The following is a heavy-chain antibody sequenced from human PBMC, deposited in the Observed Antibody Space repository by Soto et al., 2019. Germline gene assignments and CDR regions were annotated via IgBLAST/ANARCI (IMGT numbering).Heavy chain of an antibody. CDR3: ASSTYYDFWSGYYQYYFDY. J-gene: IGHJ4*02. D-gene: IGHD3-3*01. CDR1: GFTFSSYW. V-gene: IGHV3-7*01. Sequence: PGGSLRLSCAASGFTFSSYWMSWVRQAPGKXLEWVANIKQDGSEKYYVDSVKGRFTISRDNAKNSLYLQMNSLRAEDTAVYYCASSTYYDFWSGYYQYYFDYWGQGTLVTVSS. CDR2: IKQDGSEK.